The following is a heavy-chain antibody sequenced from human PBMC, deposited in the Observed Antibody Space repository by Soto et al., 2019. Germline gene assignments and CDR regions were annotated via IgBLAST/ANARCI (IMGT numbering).Heavy chain of an antibody. J-gene: IGHJ6*02. V-gene: IGHV4-30-4*01. CDR2: IYYSGDT. CDR3: VIEWVLLYGGNSDYYYTMDV. Sequence: SETLSLTCTVSGGSIISGNYYWSWIRQTPGKGLEWIGYIYYSGDTNYNTSLKNRVIISVDTSKKQLSLKMSSETAEKKAKKYFVIEWVLLYGGNSDYYYTMDVWGQGTTVTVSS. D-gene: IGHD4-17*01. CDR1: GGSIISGNYY.